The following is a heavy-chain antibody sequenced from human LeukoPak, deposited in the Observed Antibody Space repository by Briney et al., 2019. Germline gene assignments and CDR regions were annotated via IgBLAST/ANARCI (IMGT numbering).Heavy chain of an antibody. CDR1: GGSFSGYY. J-gene: IGHJ3*02. CDR2: INHSGST. CDR3: ARAVLYGDYPDAFDI. V-gene: IGHV4-34*01. Sequence: SETLSLTCAVYGGSFSGYYWNWIRQTPGKGLEWIGEINHSGSTNCNPSLKSRVTILLDTSKNQFSLKVSSVTAADTAVYYCARAVLYGDYPDAFDIWGQGTMVTVSS. D-gene: IGHD4-17*01.